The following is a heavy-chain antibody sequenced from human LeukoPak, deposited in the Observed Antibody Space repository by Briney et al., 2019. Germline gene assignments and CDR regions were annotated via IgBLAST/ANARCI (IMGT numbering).Heavy chain of an antibody. Sequence: ASVKVSCKASEYTFTGYYMHWVRQAPGQGLEWMGWINPNSGGTNYAQKFQGRVTMTRDTSISTAYLQWSSLKASDTAMYYCARGIAVDYWGQGTLVTVSS. CDR2: INPNSGGT. J-gene: IGHJ4*02. CDR3: ARGIAVDY. V-gene: IGHV1-2*02. CDR1: EYTFTGYY. D-gene: IGHD6-19*01.